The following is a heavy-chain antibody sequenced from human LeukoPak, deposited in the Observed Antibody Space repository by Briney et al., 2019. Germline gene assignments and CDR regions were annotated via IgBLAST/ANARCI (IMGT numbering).Heavy chain of an antibody. D-gene: IGHD3-3*01. V-gene: IGHV3-48*02. CDR1: GFTFSSYS. CDR3: ARDRAITIFGVAPTPFDY. CDR2: ISSSSSTI. J-gene: IGHJ4*02. Sequence: GGSLRLSCAASGFTFSSYSMNWVRQAPGKGLEWVSYISSSSSTIYYADSVKGRFTISRDNAENSLYLQMNSLRDEDTAVYYCARDRAITIFGVAPTPFDYWGQGTLVTVSS.